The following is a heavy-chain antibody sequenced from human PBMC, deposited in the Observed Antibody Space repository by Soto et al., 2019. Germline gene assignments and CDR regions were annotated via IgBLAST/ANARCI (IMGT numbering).Heavy chain of an antibody. V-gene: IGHV3-23*01. CDR1: GFTFSSYA. J-gene: IGHJ3*02. D-gene: IGHD2-21*02. CDR2: ISGSGGST. Sequence: GGSLRLSCAASGFTFSSYAMSWVRQAPGKGLEWVSAISGSGGSTYYADSVKGRFTISRDNSKNTLYLQMNSLRAEDTAVYYCAKDLDFGGDCYSSMGEKGGDAFDIWGQGTMVTVSS. CDR3: AKDLDFGGDCYSSMGEKGGDAFDI.